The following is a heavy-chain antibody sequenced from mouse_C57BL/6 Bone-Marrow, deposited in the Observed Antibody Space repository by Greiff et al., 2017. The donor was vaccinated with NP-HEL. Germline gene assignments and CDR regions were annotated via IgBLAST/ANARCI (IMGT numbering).Heavy chain of an antibody. D-gene: IGHD1-1*01. CDR1: GFTFSSYA. J-gene: IGHJ4*01. V-gene: IGHV5-4*03. CDR3: ASYYYGSSYIYAMDY. Sequence: EVKVEESGGGLVKPGGSLKLSCAASGFTFSSYAMSWVRQTPEKRLEWVATISDGGSYTYYPDNVKGRFTISRDNAKNNLYLQMSHLKSEDTAMYYCASYYYGSSYIYAMDYWGQGTSVTVSS. CDR2: ISDGGSYT.